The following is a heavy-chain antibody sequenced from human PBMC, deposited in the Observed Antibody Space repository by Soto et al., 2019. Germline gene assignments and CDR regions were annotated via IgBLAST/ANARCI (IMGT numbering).Heavy chain of an antibody. V-gene: IGHV3-23*01. Sequence: GGSLRLSCAASGFTFSSYAMSWVRQAPGKGLEWVSAISGSGGSTYYADSVKGRFTISRDNSKNTLYLQMNSLRAEDTAVYYCAKDKAVAGTMIKYYFDYWGQGTLVTVSS. J-gene: IGHJ4*02. CDR1: GFTFSSYA. D-gene: IGHD6-19*01. CDR3: AKDKAVAGTMIKYYFDY. CDR2: ISGSGGST.